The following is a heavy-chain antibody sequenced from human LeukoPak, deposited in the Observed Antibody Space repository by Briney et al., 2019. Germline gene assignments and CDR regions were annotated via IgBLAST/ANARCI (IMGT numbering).Heavy chain of an antibody. J-gene: IGHJ4*02. D-gene: IGHD6-6*01. CDR3: ARERNIEYSSSGLDY. CDR2: INSDGSST. Sequence: GGSLRLSCAASGFTFSSYWMHWVRQAPGKGLVWVSRINSDGSSTSYADSVKGRFTISRDNAKNTLYLQMNSLRAEDTAVYYCARERNIEYSSSGLDYWGQGTLVTVSS. V-gene: IGHV3-74*01. CDR1: GFTFSSYW.